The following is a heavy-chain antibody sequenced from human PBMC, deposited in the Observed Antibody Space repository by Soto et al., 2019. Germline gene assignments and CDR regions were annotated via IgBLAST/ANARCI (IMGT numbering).Heavy chain of an antibody. V-gene: IGHV3-15*01. J-gene: IGHJ6*03. CDR2: IKSKTDGGTT. CDR1: GFTFSNAW. CDR3: TTFYGSGSYDYYYYYYMDV. D-gene: IGHD3-10*01. Sequence: GGSLRLSCAASGFTFSNAWMSWVRQAPGKGLEWVGRIKSKTDGGTTDYAAPVKGRFNNSRDDSKNTLYLQMNSLKTEDTAVYYCTTFYGSGSYDYYYYYYMDVWGKGTTVTVSS.